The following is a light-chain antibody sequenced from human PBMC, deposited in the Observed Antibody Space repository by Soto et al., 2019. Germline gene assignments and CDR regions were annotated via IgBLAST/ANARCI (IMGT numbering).Light chain of an antibody. J-gene: IGLJ3*02. Sequence: QSALTQPPSASGSPGQSVTISCTGTSSDVGAYKYVSWYQQYPGKAPKLMIYEVTMRLSGVPDRFSGSKSGNTASLTGSGLQSEDEADYYCTSYLGNDIWVFGGGTKVTVL. CDR3: TSYLGNDIWV. CDR2: EVT. CDR1: SSDVGAYKY. V-gene: IGLV2-8*01.